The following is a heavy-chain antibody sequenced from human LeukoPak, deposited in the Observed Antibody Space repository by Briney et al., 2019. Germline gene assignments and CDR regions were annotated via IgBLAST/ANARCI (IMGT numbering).Heavy chain of an antibody. V-gene: IGHV3-48*03. D-gene: IGHD3-22*01. Sequence: PGGSLRLSCAASGFTFSRYEMNWVRQAPGKGLEWVSYISSSGSTIYYADSVKGRFTISRDNAKNSLYLQMNSLRAEDTAVYYCARDPGDYYDSSGYRSGRGTFDYWGQGTLVTVSS. CDR2: ISSSGSTI. CDR3: ARDPGDYYDSSGYRSGRGTFDY. J-gene: IGHJ4*02. CDR1: GFTFSRYE.